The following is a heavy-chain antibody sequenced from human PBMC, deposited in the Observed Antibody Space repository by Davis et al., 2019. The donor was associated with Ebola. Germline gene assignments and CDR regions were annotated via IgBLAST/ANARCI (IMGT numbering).Heavy chain of an antibody. V-gene: IGHV1-2*02. CDR2: IHPNSGET. CDR3: ARGRTAAPSFDY. J-gene: IGHJ4*02. Sequence: ASVKVSCKASGYTFTSYGISWVRQAPGQGLEWMGWIHPNSGETIYAPNFQGRVTMTRDMSISTVYMEVSRLTSDDTAVYYCARGRTAAPSFDYWGQGTPVTVSS. D-gene: IGHD6-13*01. CDR1: GYTFTSYG.